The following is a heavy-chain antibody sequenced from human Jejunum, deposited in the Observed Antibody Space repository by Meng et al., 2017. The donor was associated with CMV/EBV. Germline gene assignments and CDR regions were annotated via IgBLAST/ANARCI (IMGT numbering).Heavy chain of an antibody. CDR3: ARASRVLGGFDY. J-gene: IGHJ4*02. CDR2: INTSVGYT. Sequence: QVQLVQSGAEVXXXXXSVEVSCKASGYTFTNYYMHWVRHAPGQGLEWMGIINTSVGYTSHAQKFQGRVTMTRETSTSTVHMEVSSLRSADTAVYYCARASRVLGGFDYWGQGTLVTVSS. CDR1: GYTFTNYY. D-gene: IGHD3-16*01. V-gene: IGHV1-46*01.